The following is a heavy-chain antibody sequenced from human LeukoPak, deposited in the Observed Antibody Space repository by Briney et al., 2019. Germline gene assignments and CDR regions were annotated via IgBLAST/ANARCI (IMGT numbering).Heavy chain of an antibody. D-gene: IGHD3-3*01. J-gene: IGHJ4*02. CDR1: GFTFSSYA. V-gene: IGHV3-23*01. Sequence: GGSLRLSCAASGFTFSSYAMSWVRQAPGKGLEWVSAISGSGGSTYCADSVKGRFTISRDNSKNTLYLQMNSLRAEDTAVYYCAKAHDFWSGYPNLNYWGQGTLVTVSS. CDR3: AKAHDFWSGYPNLNY. CDR2: ISGSGGST.